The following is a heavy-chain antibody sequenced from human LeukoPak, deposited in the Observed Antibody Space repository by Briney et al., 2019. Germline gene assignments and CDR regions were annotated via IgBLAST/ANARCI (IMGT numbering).Heavy chain of an antibody. D-gene: IGHD3-10*01. J-gene: IGHJ4*02. CDR2: MYSSGRT. V-gene: IGHV4-39*01. CDR3: ARLRVGYYLDY. Sequence: SETLSLTCDVSGGSISSSSYFWGWIRQPPGKGLEWIGSMYSSGRTHYNPSLKSRVTISGDTSKNQFSLSLSSATATDTAVYYCARLRVGYYLDYWGPGILVTV. CDR1: GGSISSSSYF.